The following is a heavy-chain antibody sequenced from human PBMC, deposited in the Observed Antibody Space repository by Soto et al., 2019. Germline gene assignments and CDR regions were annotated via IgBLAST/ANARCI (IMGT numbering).Heavy chain of an antibody. CDR3: ARDVEMATPDYYYYYGMDV. CDR2: IIPIFGTA. J-gene: IGHJ6*02. CDR1: GGTFSSYA. V-gene: IGHV1-69*13. Sequence: SVKVSCKASGGTFSSYAISWVRQAPGQGLEWMGGIIPIFGTANYAQEFQGRVTITADESTSTAYMELSSLRSEDTAVYYCARDVEMATPDYYYYYGMDVWGQGTTVTVSS.